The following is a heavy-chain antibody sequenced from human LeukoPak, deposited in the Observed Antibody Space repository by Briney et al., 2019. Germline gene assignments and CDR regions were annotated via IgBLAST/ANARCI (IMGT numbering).Heavy chain of an antibody. CDR2: ISHSGST. D-gene: IGHD6-19*01. CDR3: ARGGSYSSGWYTGYYFDY. Sequence: SETLSLTCAVYGGSFSGYYWSWIRQPPGKGLEWIGEISHSGSTNYNPSLKSRVTISVDTSKNQFSLKLSSVTAADTAVYYCARGGSYSSGWYTGYYFDYWGQGALVTVSS. J-gene: IGHJ4*02. CDR1: GGSFSGYY. V-gene: IGHV4-34*01.